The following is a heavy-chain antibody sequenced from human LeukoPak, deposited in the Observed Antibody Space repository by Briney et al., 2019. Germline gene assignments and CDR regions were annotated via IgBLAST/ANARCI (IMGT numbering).Heavy chain of an antibody. CDR3: ARPLIAAAGNDAFDI. Sequence: ASVKVSCKASGGTFSSYAISWVRQAPGQGLEWMGGIIPIFGTANYAQKFQGRVTITADESTSIAYMELSSLRSEDTAVYYCARPLIAAAGNDAFDIWGQGTMVTVSS. CDR2: IIPIFGTA. D-gene: IGHD6-13*01. V-gene: IGHV1-69*13. CDR1: GGTFSSYA. J-gene: IGHJ3*02.